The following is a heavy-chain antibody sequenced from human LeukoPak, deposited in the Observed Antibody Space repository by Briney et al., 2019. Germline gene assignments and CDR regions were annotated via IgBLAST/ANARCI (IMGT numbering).Heavy chain of an antibody. V-gene: IGHV3-23*01. Sequence: GGSLRLSCTASGFTFSSYAMSWVRQAPGKGLEWVSAISGDDSNTYYADFVKGRFTISRDNSKNTLYLQMNSLRAGDTAIYYCAKDLNYYYDSGELKGGYYYYFYMDVWGRGTTVTVSS. CDR1: GFTFSSYA. D-gene: IGHD3-10*01. J-gene: IGHJ6*03. CDR3: AKDLNYYYDSGELKGGYYYYFYMDV. CDR2: ISGDDSNT.